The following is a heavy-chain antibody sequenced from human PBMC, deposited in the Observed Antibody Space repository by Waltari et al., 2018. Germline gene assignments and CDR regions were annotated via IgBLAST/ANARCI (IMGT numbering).Heavy chain of an antibody. CDR3: ARGLSGDSSGDY. D-gene: IGHD6-19*01. J-gene: IGHJ4*02. Sequence: EVQLVESGGGLIQPGGSLRLSCAASGFTVSSNYMSWVRQAPGKGLEWVSVIDSGGRTDYADSVKARFTISRDNSKNTLYLQINSLRAEDTAVYYCARGLSGDSSGDYWGQGTLVTVSS. CDR2: IDSGGRT. V-gene: IGHV3-53*01. CDR1: GFTVSSNY.